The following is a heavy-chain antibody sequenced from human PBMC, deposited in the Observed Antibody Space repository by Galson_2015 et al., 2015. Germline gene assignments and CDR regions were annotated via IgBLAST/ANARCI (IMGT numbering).Heavy chain of an antibody. Sequence: LRLSCAASGFTFDDYAMHWVRQAPGKGLEWVSGISWNSGSIGYADSVKGRFTISRDNAKNSLYLQMNSLRAEDTALYYCAKDMTAASNAVDYWGQGTLVTVSS. V-gene: IGHV3-9*01. CDR1: GFTFDDYA. D-gene: IGHD6-13*01. CDR3: AKDMTAASNAVDY. CDR2: ISWNSGSI. J-gene: IGHJ4*02.